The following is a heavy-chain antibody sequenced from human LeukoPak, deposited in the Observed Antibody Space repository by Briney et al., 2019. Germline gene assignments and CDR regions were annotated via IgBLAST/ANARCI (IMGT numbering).Heavy chain of an antibody. CDR2: TYYRSKWYS. D-gene: IGHD6-13*01. CDR3: ARDAAVNFDY. CDR1: GDSVSRNTAG. V-gene: IGHV6-1*01. J-gene: IGHJ4*02. Sequence: SQTLSLTCAISGDSVSRNTAGWNWIRQSPSRGLEWLGRTYYRSKWYSDFAPSVRNRITINPDTSKNQFSLKVSSVTAADTAVYYCARDAAVNFDYWGQGTLVTVSS.